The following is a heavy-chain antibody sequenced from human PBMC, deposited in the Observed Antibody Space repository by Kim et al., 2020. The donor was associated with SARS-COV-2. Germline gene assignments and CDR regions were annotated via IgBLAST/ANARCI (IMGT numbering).Heavy chain of an antibody. CDR2: ISEIGGT. Sequence: GGSLRLSCAASGFTFSTYGMNWVRQAPGKGLEWVSDISEIGGTFYSESVMGGFFISRGNSKNTLYLQLNTLRAAEAAVFYCVTRNLAVRPGALDYLGHG. V-gene: IGHV3-23*01. CDR1: GFTFSTYG. J-gene: IGHJ4*03. CDR3: VTRNLAVRPGALDY. D-gene: IGHD3-10*01.